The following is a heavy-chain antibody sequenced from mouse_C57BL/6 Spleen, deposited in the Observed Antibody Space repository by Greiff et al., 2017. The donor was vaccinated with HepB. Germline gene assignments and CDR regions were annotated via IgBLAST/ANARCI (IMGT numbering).Heavy chain of an antibody. CDR3: ARPGSSYYYAMDY. CDR2: IDPSDSYT. CDR1: GYTFTSYW. Sequence: QVQLKQPGAELVKPGASVKLSCKASGYTFTSYWMQWVKQRPGQGLEWIGEIDPSDSYTNYNQKFKGKATLTVDTSSSTAYMQLSSLTSEDSAVYYCARPGSSYYYAMDYWGQGTSVTVSS. D-gene: IGHD1-1*01. J-gene: IGHJ4*01. V-gene: IGHV1-50*01.